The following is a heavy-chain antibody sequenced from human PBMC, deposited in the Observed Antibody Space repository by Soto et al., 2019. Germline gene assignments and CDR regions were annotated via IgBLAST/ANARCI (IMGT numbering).Heavy chain of an antibody. V-gene: IGHV3-48*04. CDR3: ARAGAYSSGWYWFDP. D-gene: IGHD6-19*01. J-gene: IGHJ5*02. CDR2: ISSSSSTI. CDR1: GFTFSSYS. Sequence: GGSLRLSCAASGFTFSSYSMNWVRQAPGKGLEWVSYISSSSSTIYYADSVKGRFTISRDNAKNSLYLQMNSLRAEDTAVYYCARAGAYSSGWYWFDPWGQGTLVTVSS.